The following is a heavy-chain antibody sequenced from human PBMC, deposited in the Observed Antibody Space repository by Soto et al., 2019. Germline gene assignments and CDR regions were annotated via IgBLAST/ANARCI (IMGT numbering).Heavy chain of an antibody. CDR3: ATQYYYENSGSKVDY. CDR1: GFTFSSSS. V-gene: IGHV3-48*01. CDR2: ISSTSSTI. D-gene: IGHD3-22*01. Sequence: EVQLVESGGGLVQPGGSLRLSCAASGFTFSSSSMNWVRQAPGKGLEWVSYISSTSSTIHYAESVKGRFTISRDNGKNTLYLQMNSLRAEDTAVYYCATQYYYENSGSKVDYWGQGTLVTVSS. J-gene: IGHJ4*02.